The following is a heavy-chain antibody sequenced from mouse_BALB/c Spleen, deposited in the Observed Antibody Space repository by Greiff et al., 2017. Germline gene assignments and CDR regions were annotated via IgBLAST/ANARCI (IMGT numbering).Heavy chain of an antibody. CDR2: IDPENGNT. Sequence: EVQLQQSGAELVMPGALVKLSCKASGFNIKDYYMHWVKQRPEQGLEWIGWIDPENGNTIYDPKFQGKASITADTSSNTAYLQLSSLTSEDTAVYYCARSPAYYYAMDYWGQGTSVTVSS. CDR1: GFNIKDYY. J-gene: IGHJ4*01. CDR3: ARSPAYYYAMDY. V-gene: IGHV14-1*02. D-gene: IGHD2-10*01.